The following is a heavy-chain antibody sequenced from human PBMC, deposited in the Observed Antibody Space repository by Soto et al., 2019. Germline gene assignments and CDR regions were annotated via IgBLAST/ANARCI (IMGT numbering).Heavy chain of an antibody. CDR1: GFTFSSYS. Sequence: GGSLRLSCAASGFTFSSYSMNWVRQAPGKGLEWVSYISSSSTIYYADSVKGRFTISRDNAKNSLYLQMNSLRDEDTAVYYCARDLGGEYCSSTSCYALWFYFDYWGQGTLVTVSS. D-gene: IGHD2-2*01. V-gene: IGHV3-48*02. CDR3: ARDLGGEYCSSTSCYALWFYFDY. J-gene: IGHJ4*02. CDR2: ISSSSTI.